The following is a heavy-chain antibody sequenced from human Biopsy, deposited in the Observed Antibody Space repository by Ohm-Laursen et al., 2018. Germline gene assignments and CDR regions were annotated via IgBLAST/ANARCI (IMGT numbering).Heavy chain of an antibody. Sequence: ASVKVSCKTSGYTFTNYGISWVRQAPGQGLEWMGWISPYNGDTDYAQKLQGRVTVITDTSTSTAYMDLRSLRSDDTAVYYCARDRWPHVTLLGLVVFDFWGQGTLVIVSS. J-gene: IGHJ4*02. D-gene: IGHD3-3*01. CDR1: GYTFTNYG. CDR2: ISPYNGDT. V-gene: IGHV1-18*01. CDR3: ARDRWPHVTLLGLVVFDF.